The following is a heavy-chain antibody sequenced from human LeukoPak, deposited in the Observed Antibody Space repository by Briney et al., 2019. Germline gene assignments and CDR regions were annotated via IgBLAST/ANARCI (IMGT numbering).Heavy chain of an antibody. Sequence: GGSLRLSCVASGITFSNYAVSWVRQAPGKGLEWVSVISGSGGTTYYADSVKGRFTISRDSSKNTLYLQMNSLRAEDTAVYYCAKVSGGGLYYDGMDVWGQGTTVTVSS. CDR2: ISGSGGTT. D-gene: IGHD1-14*01. J-gene: IGHJ6*02. V-gene: IGHV3-23*01. CDR1: GITFSNYA. CDR3: AKVSGGGLYYDGMDV.